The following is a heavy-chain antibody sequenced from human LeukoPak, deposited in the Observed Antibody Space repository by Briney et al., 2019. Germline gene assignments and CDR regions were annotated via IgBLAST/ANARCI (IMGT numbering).Heavy chain of an antibody. CDR2: ISTVSTYT. J-gene: IGHJ6*03. V-gene: IGHV3-21*01. Sequence: GGSLTLSCAPSGFTFTDYSMNWVRQAPGKGLEWVAHISTVSTYTHYTDPVKGRFTISRDNRKNLLYLQMSSLGAEDTAVYYCARDGSGFYHYYYMDVWGKGTTVTVSS. CDR3: ARDGSGFYHYYYMDV. D-gene: IGHD6-25*01. CDR1: GFTFTDYS.